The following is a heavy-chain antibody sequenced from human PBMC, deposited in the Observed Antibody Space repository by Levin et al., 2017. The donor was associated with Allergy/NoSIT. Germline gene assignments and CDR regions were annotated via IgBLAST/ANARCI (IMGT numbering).Heavy chain of an antibody. D-gene: IGHD3-22*01. Sequence: GGSLRLSCAASGFTFSSYGMHWVRQAPGKGLEWVAVIWYDGSNKYYADSVKGRFTISRDNSKNTLYLQMNSLRAEDTAVYYCARDSTTMIVVASTWFDPWGQGTLVTVSS. J-gene: IGHJ5*02. CDR2: IWYDGSNK. CDR1: GFTFSSYG. V-gene: IGHV3-33*01. CDR3: ARDSTTMIVVASTWFDP.